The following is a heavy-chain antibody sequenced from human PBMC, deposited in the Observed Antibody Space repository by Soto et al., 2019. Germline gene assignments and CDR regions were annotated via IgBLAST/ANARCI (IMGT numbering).Heavy chain of an antibody. CDR1: GFTFSSYG. V-gene: IGHV3-33*01. D-gene: IGHD4-17*01. J-gene: IGHJ4*02. CDR2: IWYDGSNK. Sequence: GGSLRLSCAASGFTFSSYGMHWVRQAPGKGLEWVAVIWYDGSNKYYADSVKDRFTISRDNSKNTLYLQMNSLRAEDTAVYYCARDSSDYGDYYFDYWGQGTLVTVSS. CDR3: ARDSSDYGDYYFDY.